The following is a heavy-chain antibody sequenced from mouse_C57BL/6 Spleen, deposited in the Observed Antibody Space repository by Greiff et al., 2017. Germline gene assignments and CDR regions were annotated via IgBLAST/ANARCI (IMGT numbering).Heavy chain of an antibody. CDR1: GYTFTDYY. D-gene: IGHD4-1*01. Sequence: QVHVKQSGPELVKPGASVKISCKASGYTFTDYYINWVKQRPGQGLEWIGWIFPGSGSTYYNEKFKGKATLTVDKSSSTAYMLLSSLTSEDSAVYFCARSGKLTGYAMDYWGQGTSVTVSS. J-gene: IGHJ4*01. CDR3: ARSGKLTGYAMDY. V-gene: IGHV1-75*01. CDR2: IFPGSGST.